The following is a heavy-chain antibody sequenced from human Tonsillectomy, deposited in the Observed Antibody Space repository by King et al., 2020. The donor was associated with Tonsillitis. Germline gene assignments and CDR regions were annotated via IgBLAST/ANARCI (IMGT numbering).Heavy chain of an antibody. CDR3: AIEKETTMPRDVFDF. J-gene: IGHJ3*01. CDR1: GFTFSSYA. D-gene: IGHD1-1*01. CDR2: ISGSGGST. Sequence: VQLVESGGGLVQPGGSLRLSCAASGFTFSSYAMSWVRQAPGKGLEWVSGISGSGGSTYSPDSVKGRFTISRDNSKHTLYLQMNSLRAEDTAVYYCAIEKETTMPRDVFDFWGQGTTGTVSS. V-gene: IGHV3-23*04.